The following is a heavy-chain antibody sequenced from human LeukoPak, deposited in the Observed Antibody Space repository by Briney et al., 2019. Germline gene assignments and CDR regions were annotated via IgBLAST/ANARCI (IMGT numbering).Heavy chain of an antibody. J-gene: IGHJ3*02. D-gene: IGHD3-22*01. CDR3: ARNGANYDSSGYYGAFDI. CDR1: GYSFTSYW. CDR2: IYPGDSDT. V-gene: IGHV5-51*01. Sequence: PGESLKISCKGSGYSFTSYWIGWVRQMPGKGLEWMGIIYPGDSDTRYSPSFQGQVTISADKSISTAYLQWSSLKASDTAMYYCARNGANYDSSGYYGAFDIWGQGTMVTVSS.